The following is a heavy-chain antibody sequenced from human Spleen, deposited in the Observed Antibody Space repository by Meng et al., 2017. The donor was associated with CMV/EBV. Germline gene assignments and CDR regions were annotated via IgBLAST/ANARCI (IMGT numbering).Heavy chain of an antibody. CDR1: GYTFTDYY. CDR3: AREYGDPKYYYGMDV. Sequence: ASVKVSCKASGYTFTDYYMHWVRQAPGQGLEWMGWISAYNGNIDYAQKFQGRVTMTTDIGTRTAYTELRSLRSDDTAVYYCAREYGDPKYYYGMDVWGQGTTVTVSS. J-gene: IGHJ6*02. D-gene: IGHD4-17*01. CDR2: ISAYNGNI. V-gene: IGHV1-18*04.